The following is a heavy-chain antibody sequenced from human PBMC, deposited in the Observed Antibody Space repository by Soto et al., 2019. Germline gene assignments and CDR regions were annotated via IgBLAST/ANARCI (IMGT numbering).Heavy chain of an antibody. D-gene: IGHD3-22*01. J-gene: IGHJ4*02. Sequence: GSLRLSCAASGFTFSSYGMHWVRQAPGKGLEWVAVIWYDGSNKYYADSVKGRFTISRDNSKNTLYLQMNSLRAEDTAVYYCARGGKNSSGYFEFDYWGQGTLVTVSS. V-gene: IGHV3-33*01. CDR2: IWYDGSNK. CDR3: ARGGKNSSGYFEFDY. CDR1: GFTFSSYG.